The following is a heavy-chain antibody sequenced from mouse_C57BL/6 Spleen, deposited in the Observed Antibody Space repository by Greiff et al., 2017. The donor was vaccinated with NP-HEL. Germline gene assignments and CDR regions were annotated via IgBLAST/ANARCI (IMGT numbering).Heavy chain of an antibody. CDR3: ARSDFYYGSSMDY. CDR2: INPSSGYP. J-gene: IGHJ4*01. Sequence: QVQLQQSGAELAKPGASEKLSCKASGYTFTSYWMHWVKQRPGQGLEWIGYINPSSGYPKYNQKFKYKATLTADKSSSTAYMQLSSLTYEDAAVYYCARSDFYYGSSMDYWGQGTSVTVSS. D-gene: IGHD1-1*01. CDR1: GYTFTSYW. V-gene: IGHV1-7*01.